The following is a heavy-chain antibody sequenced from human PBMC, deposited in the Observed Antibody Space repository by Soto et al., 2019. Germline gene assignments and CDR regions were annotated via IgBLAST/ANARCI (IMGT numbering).Heavy chain of an antibody. D-gene: IGHD6-13*01. V-gene: IGHV4-39*01. CDR2: IYYSGST. CDR3: ARKARAAGTDWWFDP. CDR1: GGSISSSSFH. Sequence: QLQLQESGPGLVKPSETLSLTCTVSGGSISSSSFHWGWIRQPPGKGLEWIGSIYYSGSTYYSPSLKSRVTISVDTSKNQFSLKLSSVTAADTAVYYCARKARAAGTDWWFDPWGQGTLVTVSS. J-gene: IGHJ5*02.